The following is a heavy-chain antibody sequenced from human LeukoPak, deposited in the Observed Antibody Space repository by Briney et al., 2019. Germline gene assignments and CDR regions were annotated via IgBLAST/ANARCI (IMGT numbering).Heavy chain of an antibody. CDR1: GFTFSSYG. CDR2: ISYDGSNK. V-gene: IGHV3-30*03. CDR3: ARAGSGSSSRMLNLY. Sequence: GGSLRLSCAASGFTFSSYGMHWVRQAPGKGLEWVAVISYDGSNKYYADSVKGRFTISRDNSKNALYLQMNSLRAEDTAVYYCARAGSGSSSRMLNLYWGQGTLVTVSS. J-gene: IGHJ4*02. D-gene: IGHD6-13*01.